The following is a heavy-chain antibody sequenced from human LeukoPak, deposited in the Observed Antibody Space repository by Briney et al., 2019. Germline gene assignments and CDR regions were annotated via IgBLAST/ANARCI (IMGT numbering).Heavy chain of an antibody. CDR1: GFTFSSYE. J-gene: IGHJ4*02. V-gene: IGHV3-48*03. CDR3: ARVPVAGTFDY. CDR2: ISSSGSTI. Sequence: GGSLRLSCAASGFTFSSYEMNWVRQAPGKGLEWVSYISSSGSTIYYADSVKGRFTISRDNAKNSLYLQMNSLRAEDTAVYYCARVPVAGTFDYWGQGTLVTVSS. D-gene: IGHD6-19*01.